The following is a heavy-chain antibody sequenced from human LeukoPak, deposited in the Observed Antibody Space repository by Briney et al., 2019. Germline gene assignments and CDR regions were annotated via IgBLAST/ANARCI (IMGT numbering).Heavy chain of an antibody. CDR3: AGDSDGGNHNFHY. V-gene: IGHV1-69*04. CDR2: SIPILGMA. D-gene: IGHD4-23*01. Sequence: ASVKVSCKASGGTFSSYTISWVRQAPGQGREWMGRSIPILGMANYAQQFQGRVTLNADTSTSTAYMEPSSLRSEHPAVYYCAGDSDGGNHNFHYWGQGTLVTVSS. CDR1: GGTFSSYT. J-gene: IGHJ4*02.